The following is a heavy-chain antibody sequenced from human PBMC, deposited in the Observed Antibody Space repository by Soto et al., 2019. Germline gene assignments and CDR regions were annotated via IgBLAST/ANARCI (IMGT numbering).Heavy chain of an antibody. J-gene: IGHJ3*02. CDR2: IVVGSGNT. D-gene: IGHD3-22*01. CDR3: AATHNYYDSSGYYYSRAVDI. CDR1: GFTFTSSA. Sequence: WASVNGSCKASGFTFTSSAVQWVRQARGQRLEWIGWIVVGSGNTNYAQKFQERVTITRDMSTSTAYMELSSLRSEDTAVYYCAATHNYYDSSGYYYSRAVDIGG. V-gene: IGHV1-58*01.